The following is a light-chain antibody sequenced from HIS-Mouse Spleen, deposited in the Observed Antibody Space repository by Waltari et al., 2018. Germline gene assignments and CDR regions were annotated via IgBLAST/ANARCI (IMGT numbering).Light chain of an antibody. CDR2: EVS. CDR3: SSYTSSSTLWV. J-gene: IGLJ3*02. CDR1: SSDVGGYNY. V-gene: IGLV2-14*01. Sequence: QSALTQPASVSGSPGQSIPISCTGTSSDVGGYNYVSWYQQHPGKAPKLMIYEVSNRPSGVSNRFSGSKSGNTASLTISGLQAEDEADYYCSSYTSSSTLWVFGGGTKLTVL.